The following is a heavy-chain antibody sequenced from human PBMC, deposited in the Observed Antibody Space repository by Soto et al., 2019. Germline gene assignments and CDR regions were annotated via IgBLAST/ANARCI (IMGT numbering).Heavy chain of an antibody. J-gene: IGHJ4*02. D-gene: IGHD3-22*01. V-gene: IGHV1-69*13. Sequence: GASVKVSCKASGGTFSSYAISWVRQAPGQGLEWMGGIIPIFGTANYAQKFQGRVTITADESTSTAHMELSSLRSEDTAVYYCARDGDPYYYDSSGYKYYFDYWGQGTLVTVSS. CDR2: IIPIFGTA. CDR3: ARDGDPYYYDSSGYKYYFDY. CDR1: GGTFSSYA.